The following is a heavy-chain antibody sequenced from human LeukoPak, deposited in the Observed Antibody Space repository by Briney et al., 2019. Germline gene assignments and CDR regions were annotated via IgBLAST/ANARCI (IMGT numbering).Heavy chain of an antibody. D-gene: IGHD6-13*01. CDR2: ISYSGST. V-gene: IGHV4-59*12. CDR1: GGSTSSYY. CDR3: ARASPRYSSSWYSDYFDS. Sequence: SETLSLTCTVSGGSTSSYYWSWIRQPPGKGLEWIGYISYSGSTNYNPSLKSRVSLSIDTSKNQFSLKLSSVTAADTAVYYCARASPRYSSSWYSDYFDSWGQGTLVTVSS. J-gene: IGHJ4*02.